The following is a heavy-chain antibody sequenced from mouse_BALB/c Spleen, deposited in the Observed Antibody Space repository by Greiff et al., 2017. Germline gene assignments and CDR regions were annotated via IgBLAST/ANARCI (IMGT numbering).Heavy chain of an antibody. J-gene: IGHJ3*01. V-gene: IGHV5-17*02. CDR2: ISSGSSTI. CDR3: ARTARATCWFAY. Sequence: EVHLVESGGGLVQPGGSRKLSCAASGFTFSSFGMHWVRQAPEKGLEWVAYISSGSSTIYYADTVKGRFTISRDNPKNTLFLQMTSLRAEDTAMYYCARTARATCWFAYWGQGTLVTVSA. D-gene: IGHD3-1*01. CDR1: GFTFSSFG.